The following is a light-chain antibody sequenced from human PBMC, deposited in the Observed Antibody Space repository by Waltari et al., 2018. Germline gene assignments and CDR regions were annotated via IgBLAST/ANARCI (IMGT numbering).Light chain of an antibody. CDR2: DAS. V-gene: IGKV3-11*01. CDR3: QQRGTYLGLT. Sequence: VLTQSPATLSLSPGERATLSCRAKQSVSKYLAWYQQKPGQAPRLLIFDASNRATGIPARFSGSGSGTEFSLTISSLEPEDFAVYYCQQRGTYLGLTFGGGTKVDIK. J-gene: IGKJ4*01. CDR1: QSVSKY.